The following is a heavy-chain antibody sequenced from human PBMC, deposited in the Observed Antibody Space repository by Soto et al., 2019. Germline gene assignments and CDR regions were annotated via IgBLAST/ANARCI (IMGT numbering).Heavy chain of an antibody. J-gene: IGHJ5*02. V-gene: IGHV3-74*01. CDR3: ARSIVATIGFDP. CDR2: INSDGSST. Sequence: HPGGSLRLSCAASGFTFSSYWMHWVRQAPGKGLVWVSRINSDGSSTSYADSVKGRFTISRDNAKNTLYLQMNSLRAEDTAVYYCARSIVATIGFDPWGQGTLVTVSS. D-gene: IGHD5-12*01. CDR1: GFTFSSYW.